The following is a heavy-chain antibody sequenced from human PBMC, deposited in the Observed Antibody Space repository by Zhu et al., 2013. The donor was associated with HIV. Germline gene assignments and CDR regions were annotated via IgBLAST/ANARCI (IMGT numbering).Heavy chain of an antibody. J-gene: IGHJ5*01. CDR2: IIPIFGTI. Sequence: QVQLVQSGAEVKKPGASVKVSCKASRYTFSTYYIHWVRQAPGQGLQWMGGIIPIFGTIHYAQPFEGRVTITADEFRTTAYMELSSLRSDDTAVYYCARDGEEYNMDNWFDFWGQGTLVTVSS. CDR1: RYTFSTYY. CDR3: ARDGEEYNMDNWFDF. V-gene: IGHV1-69*01. D-gene: IGHD1-1*01.